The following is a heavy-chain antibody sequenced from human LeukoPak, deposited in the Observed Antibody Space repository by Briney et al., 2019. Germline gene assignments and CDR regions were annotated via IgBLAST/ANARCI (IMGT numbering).Heavy chain of an antibody. J-gene: IGHJ3*02. Sequence: ASVKVSCKASGGTFSSYAISWVRQAPGQGLEWMGGIIPIFGTANYAQKFQGRVTITADKSTSTAYMELSSLRSEDTAVYYCATARNGYRDAFDIWGQGTMVTVSS. V-gene: IGHV1-69*06. CDR2: IIPIFGTA. D-gene: IGHD5-24*01. CDR1: GGTFSSYA. CDR3: ATARNGYRDAFDI.